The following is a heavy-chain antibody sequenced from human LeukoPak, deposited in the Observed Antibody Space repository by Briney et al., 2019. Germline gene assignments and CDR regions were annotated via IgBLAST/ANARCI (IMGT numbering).Heavy chain of an antibody. D-gene: IGHD1-26*01. J-gene: IGHJ5*02. Sequence: SETLSLTCIVSGGSFSSSYWSWIRQPPGKGLEWIAYIYSNGNTNSNPSLKSRVTIAVDTSQSQFSLKLSSVTAADTAVYYCARRNEWELGVRWFDPWGQGTLVTVSS. CDR2: IYSNGNT. V-gene: IGHV4-59*08. CDR3: ARRNEWELGVRWFDP. CDR1: GGSFSSSY.